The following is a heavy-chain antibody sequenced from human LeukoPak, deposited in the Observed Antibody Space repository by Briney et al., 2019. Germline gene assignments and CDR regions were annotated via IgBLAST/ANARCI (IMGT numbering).Heavy chain of an antibody. V-gene: IGHV3-23*01. Sequence: GGSLRLSCAATGFTYSSYAMNWVRQAPGKRLEWVSGISGSGGNTYYADSVKGRFTISRDNSKNMLYLETNSLRTEDTAVYYCAKGGRGSGSYNYFDKWGQGTLVTVSS. D-gene: IGHD3-10*01. CDR1: GFTYSSYA. CDR3: AKGGRGSGSYNYFDK. CDR2: ISGSGGNT. J-gene: IGHJ4*02.